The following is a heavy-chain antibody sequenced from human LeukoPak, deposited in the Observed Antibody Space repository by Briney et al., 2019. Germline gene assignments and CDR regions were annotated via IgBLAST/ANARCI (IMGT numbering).Heavy chain of an antibody. CDR3: AKDRGGCSSTSCYPKVSTF. CDR1: GFTSSSYG. V-gene: IGHV3-30*02. CDR2: IRYDGSNK. D-gene: IGHD2-2*01. Sequence: GGSLRLSCAASGFTSSSYGMHWVRQAPGKGLEWVAFIRYDGSNKYYADSVKGRFTISRDNSKNTLYLQMNSLRAEDTAVYYCAKDRGGCSSTSCYPKVSTFGGQGTLVTVSS. J-gene: IGHJ4*02.